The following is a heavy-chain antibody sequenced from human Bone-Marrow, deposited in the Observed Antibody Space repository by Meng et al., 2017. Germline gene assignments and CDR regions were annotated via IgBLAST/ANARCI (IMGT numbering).Heavy chain of an antibody. Sequence: QVQLQESGTGLVKPSQTLALTCTVSGGSISSGGNYWSWIRQHSGKGLEWIGYIYYSGNTYYNPSLKSLVNISVDTSKNQFSLKVSSVTAADTAVYYCARGSTNWFDPWGQGILVTVSS. V-gene: IGHV4-31*01. CDR1: GGSISSGGNY. CDR3: ARGSTNWFDP. J-gene: IGHJ5*02. CDR2: IYYSGNT.